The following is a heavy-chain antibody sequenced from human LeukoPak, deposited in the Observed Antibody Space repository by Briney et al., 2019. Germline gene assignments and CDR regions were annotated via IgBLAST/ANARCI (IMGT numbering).Heavy chain of an antibody. D-gene: IGHD6-19*01. Sequence: ASVKVSCKASGYTFTCYYMHWVRQAPGQGLEWMGWINPNSGGTNYAQKFQGRVTMTRYTSISTAYMELSRLRSDDTAVYYRARGPLARGIAVAGTYYYYYMDVWGKGTTVTVSS. V-gene: IGHV1-2*02. CDR1: GYTFTCYY. J-gene: IGHJ6*03. CDR2: INPNSGGT. CDR3: ARGPLARGIAVAGTYYYYYMDV.